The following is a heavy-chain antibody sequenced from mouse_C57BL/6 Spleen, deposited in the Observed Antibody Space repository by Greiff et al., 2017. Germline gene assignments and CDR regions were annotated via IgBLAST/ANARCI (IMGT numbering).Heavy chain of an antibody. CDR3: TTGMVTSWFAY. D-gene: IGHD2-2*01. J-gene: IGHJ3*01. Sequence: VQLQQSGAELVRPGASVKLSCTASGFNIQDYYMHWVKQRPEQGLEWIGRIDPEDGDTEYAPKFQGKATMTADTSSNTAYLQLISLTSEDTAVYYCTTGMVTSWFAYWGQGTLVTVSA. CDR2: IDPEDGDT. CDR1: GFNIQDYY. V-gene: IGHV14-1*01.